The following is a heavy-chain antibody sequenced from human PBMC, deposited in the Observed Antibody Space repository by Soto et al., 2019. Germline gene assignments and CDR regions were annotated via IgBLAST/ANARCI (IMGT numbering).Heavy chain of an antibody. J-gene: IGHJ4*02. V-gene: IGHV3-48*03. CDR3: ARESVKIFGVDVFDY. D-gene: IGHD3-3*01. CDR2: ITSSGSTI. CDR1: GFSFSNYE. Sequence: PGGSLRLSCAVSGFSFSNYEMNWVRQAPGKGLEWVSYITSSGSTIYYADSVKGRFTISRDNAKNSLYLQMDSLRAEDTAVYYCARESVKIFGVDVFDYWGQGTLVTVS.